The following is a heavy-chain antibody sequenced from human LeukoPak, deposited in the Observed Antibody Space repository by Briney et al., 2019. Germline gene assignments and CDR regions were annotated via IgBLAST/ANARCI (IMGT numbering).Heavy chain of an antibody. CDR2: ISGSGSTT. CDR1: GFTFSDYS. D-gene: IGHD3-22*01. J-gene: IGHJ1*01. CDR3: AKTPTHYYDSRGYYGYFQH. V-gene: IGHV3-11*01. Sequence: GGSLRLSCAASGFTFSDYSMTWIRQAPGKGLEWVSSISGSGSTTYYADFVKGRFTISRDNAKNSLYLQMNSLRAEDTAVYYCAKTPTHYYDSRGYYGYFQHWGQGTLVTVSS.